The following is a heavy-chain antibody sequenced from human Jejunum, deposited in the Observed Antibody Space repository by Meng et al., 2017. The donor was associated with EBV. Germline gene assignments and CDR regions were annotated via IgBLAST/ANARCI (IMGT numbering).Heavy chain of an antibody. CDR3: ARGAQPNDL. V-gene: IGHV1-8*01. CDR2: MNPSNGKT. CDR1: GFTFTNYD. Sequence: QGQVVQLGAEVRKPGASVTVSCKASGFTFTNYDINWVRQASGQGLEWMGWMNPSNGKTGYAQKFQGRVTMTRDASTSTAYMELSSLRSDDTAVYFCARGAQPNDLWGHGTLVTVSS. D-gene: IGHD5-18*01. J-gene: IGHJ5*02.